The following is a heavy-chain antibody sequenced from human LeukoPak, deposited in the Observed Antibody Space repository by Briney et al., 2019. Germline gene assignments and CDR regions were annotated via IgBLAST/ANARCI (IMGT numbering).Heavy chain of an antibody. CDR1: GGSISSHY. CDR2: IYYSGST. D-gene: IGHD3-22*01. CDR3: ARESSYDSSGYLYYFDY. Sequence: PSETLSLTCTVSGGSISSHYWSWVRQPPGKGLEWIGYIYYSGSTNYNPSLKSRVTISVDTSKNQFSLKLSSVTAADTAVYYCARESSYDSSGYLYYFDYWGQGTLVTVSS. J-gene: IGHJ4*02. V-gene: IGHV4-59*11.